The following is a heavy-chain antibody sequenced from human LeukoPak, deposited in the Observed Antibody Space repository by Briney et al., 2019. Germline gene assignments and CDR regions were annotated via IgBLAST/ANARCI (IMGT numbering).Heavy chain of an antibody. CDR1: GGTFSSYA. V-gene: IGHV1-69*13. Sequence: SVKVSCKASGGTFSSYAISWVRQAPGQGLEWIGGIIPIFGTANYAQKFQGRVTITADESTSTAYMELSSLRSEDTAVYYCVRVPGGLAAAGNYWGQGTLVTVSS. J-gene: IGHJ4*02. CDR3: VRVPGGLAAAGNY. D-gene: IGHD6-13*01. CDR2: IIPIFGTA.